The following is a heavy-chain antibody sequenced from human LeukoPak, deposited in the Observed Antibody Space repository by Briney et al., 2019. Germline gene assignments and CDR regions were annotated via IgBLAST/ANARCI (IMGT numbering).Heavy chain of an antibody. CDR1: GYTFTIYD. CDR3: ARGPDTAMVKGVAFDI. V-gene: IGHV1-8*01. J-gene: IGHJ3*02. Sequence: ASVKVTCKASGYTFTIYDINLVRQATGQGLEWMGWMNPNSGNTGYAQKFQGRVTMTRNTSISTAYMELSSLRSEHTAVYYCARGPDTAMVKGVAFDIWGQGTMVTVSS. CDR2: MNPNSGNT. D-gene: IGHD5-18*01.